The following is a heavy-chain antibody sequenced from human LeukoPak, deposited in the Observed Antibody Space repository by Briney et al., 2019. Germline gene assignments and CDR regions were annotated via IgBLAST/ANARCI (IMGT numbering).Heavy chain of an antibody. CDR3: ARDGGDGSGYYYYDY. J-gene: IGHJ4*02. V-gene: IGHV1-46*04. CDR2: IIPSGGST. D-gene: IGHD3-22*01. CDR1: GYTFTTSH. Sequence: ASVKAFFKASGYTFTTSHMPWVRQAPGQGLEWMGIIIPSGGSTSYAQKLQGRVTMTSDTSTSTAYMELSSLKSEDTAVYYCARDGGDGSGYYYYDYWGQGTLATVSS.